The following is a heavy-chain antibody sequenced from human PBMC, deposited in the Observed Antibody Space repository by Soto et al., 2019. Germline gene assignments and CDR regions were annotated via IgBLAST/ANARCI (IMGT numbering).Heavy chain of an antibody. CDR3: ARRITSSFDY. D-gene: IGHD1-20*01. CDR2: ITGSGDYT. J-gene: IGHJ4*02. CDR1: GFTFSIYN. V-gene: IGHV3-23*01. Sequence: EVHLLESGGGLVQPGGSLRLSCVASGFTFSIYNTNWVRQAPGKGLEWVSVITGSGDYTNYADSVKGRFTISRDNSKNTLYLQMNSLRAEDTAVYFCARRITSSFDYWGQGTLVTVSS.